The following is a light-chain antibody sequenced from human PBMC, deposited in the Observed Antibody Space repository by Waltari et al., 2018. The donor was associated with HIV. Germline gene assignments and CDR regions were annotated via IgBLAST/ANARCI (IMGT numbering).Light chain of an antibody. V-gene: IGKV1-5*03. Sequence: DIQMTQSPSTLSASVGDRVTITCRASQSISSWLAWYQQKPGKAPKLLIYKASSLESGVPSRFSGSGSGTEFTLAISSLQPDDFATYYCQQYNSYPYSFGQGTKLEIK. CDR1: QSISSW. CDR2: KAS. J-gene: IGKJ2*03. CDR3: QQYNSYPYS.